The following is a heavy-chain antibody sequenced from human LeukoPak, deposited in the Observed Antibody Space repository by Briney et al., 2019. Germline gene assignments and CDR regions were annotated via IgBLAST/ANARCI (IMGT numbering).Heavy chain of an antibody. D-gene: IGHD3-9*01. V-gene: IGHV5-51*01. J-gene: IGHJ4*02. CDR3: ARHHISSRRPNYDILTGYYFDY. CDR1: GYSFNTYW. CDR2: IYPGDSDT. Sequence: GESLKISCKGSGYSFNTYWIGWVRQMPGKGLEWMGIIYPGDSDTKYSPSFQGQVTISADKSISTAYLQWSSLKASDTAMYYCARHHISSRRPNYDILTGYYFDYWGQGTLVTVSS.